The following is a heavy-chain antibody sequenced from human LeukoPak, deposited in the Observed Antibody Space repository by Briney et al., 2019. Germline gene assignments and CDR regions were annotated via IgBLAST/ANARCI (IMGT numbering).Heavy chain of an antibody. Sequence: GGSLRLSCAASGFTFSSYAMSWVRQAPGKGLEWVSAIIGSGGSTYYADSVKGRFTISRDNSKNTLYLQMNSLRAEDTAVYYCAKEILDYYDSSGYYITDAFDIWGQGTMVTVSS. CDR3: AKEILDYYDSSGYYITDAFDI. CDR1: GFTFSSYA. V-gene: IGHV3-23*01. D-gene: IGHD3-22*01. J-gene: IGHJ3*02. CDR2: IIGSGGST.